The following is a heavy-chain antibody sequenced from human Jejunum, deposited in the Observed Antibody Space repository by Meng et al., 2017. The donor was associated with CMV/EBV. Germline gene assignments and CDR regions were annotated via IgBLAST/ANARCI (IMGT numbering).Heavy chain of an antibody. V-gene: IGHV3-30*02. J-gene: IGHJ3*02. D-gene: IGHD6-6*01. Sequence: STYGMHWVRQDSGKGLEWVAFIREDGSRKFYAASVKGRFTISRDNSKNTLYVQMNSLRDEDTAVYYCATEYSSSPGVVLGDAFHIWGQGTGVTVSS. CDR2: IREDGSRK. CDR3: ATEYSSSPGVVLGDAFHI. CDR1: STYG.